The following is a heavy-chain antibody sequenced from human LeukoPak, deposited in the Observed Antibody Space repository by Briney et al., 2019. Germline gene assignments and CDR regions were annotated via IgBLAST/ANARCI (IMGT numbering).Heavy chain of an antibody. CDR1: GFTFSTYS. V-gene: IGHV3-48*01. CDR2: ICSSGSTI. CDR3: GIGSREDIYYYFYMDV. D-gene: IGHD2-15*01. J-gene: IGHJ6*03. Sequence: PGGSLRLSCAASGFTFSTYSINWVRQAPGKGLEWVSYICSSGSTIYYADSVKGRFTISRDNAKKSLYLQMNSLRAEDTAVYYCGIGSREDIYYYFYMDVWGKGTTVTVSS.